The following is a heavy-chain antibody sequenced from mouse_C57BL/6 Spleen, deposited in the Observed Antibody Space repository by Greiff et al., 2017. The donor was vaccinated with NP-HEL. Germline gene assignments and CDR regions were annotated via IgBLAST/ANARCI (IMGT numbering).Heavy chain of an antibody. J-gene: IGHJ3*01. CDR3: AREEWLRRGLAD. D-gene: IGHD2-2*01. Sequence: VKLQQPGTELVKPGASVKLSCKASGYTFTSYWMHWVKQRPGQGLEWIGNINPSNGGTNYNEKFKSKATLTVDKSSSTAYMQLSSLTSEDSAVYYCAREEWLRRGLADWGQGTLVTVSA. V-gene: IGHV1-53*01. CDR1: GYTFTSYW. CDR2: INPSNGGT.